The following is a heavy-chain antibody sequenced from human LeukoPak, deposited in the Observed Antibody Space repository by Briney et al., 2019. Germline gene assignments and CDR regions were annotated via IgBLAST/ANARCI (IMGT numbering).Heavy chain of an antibody. D-gene: IGHD6-19*01. CDR2: IYNSGST. Sequence: SSETLSLTCAVSGGSISSYYWSWLRQPPGKGLEWVGNIYNSGSTNYNPSIKSRVTISVDTSKYQFSLKLSSVTAADTAVYYCARGLTDDRGWLAKNWFDPWGQGMLVTVSS. CDR3: ARGLTDDRGWLAKNWFDP. J-gene: IGHJ5*02. V-gene: IGHV4-59*01. CDR1: GGSISSYY.